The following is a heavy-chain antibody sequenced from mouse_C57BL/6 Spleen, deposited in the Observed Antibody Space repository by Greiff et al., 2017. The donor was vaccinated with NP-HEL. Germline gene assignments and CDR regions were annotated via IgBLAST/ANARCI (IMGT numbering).Heavy chain of an antibody. D-gene: IGHD2-4*01. CDR1: GYTFTSYW. J-gene: IGHJ4*01. Sequence: QVQLQQPGAELVRPGTSVKLSCKASGYTFTSYWMHWVKQRPGQGLEWIGVIDPSDSYTNYNQKFKGKATLTVDTSSSTAYMQLSSLTSEDSAVYYCARSIYYDYDGGYYYAMDYWGQGTSVTVSS. CDR2: IDPSDSYT. V-gene: IGHV1-59*01. CDR3: ARSIYYDYDGGYYYAMDY.